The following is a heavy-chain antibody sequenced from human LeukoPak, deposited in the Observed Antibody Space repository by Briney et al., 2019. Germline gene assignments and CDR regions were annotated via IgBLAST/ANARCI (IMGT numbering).Heavy chain of an antibody. Sequence: SETLSLTCAVSGGSISSGGYSWSWIRQPPGRGLEWIGYIYHSGSTYYNPSLKSRVTISVDRSKNQFSLKLSSVTAADTAVYYCARGSGYYVGCYFDNWGQGTLVTVSS. CDR2: IYHSGST. CDR1: GGSISSGGYS. D-gene: IGHD3-22*01. V-gene: IGHV4-30-2*02. J-gene: IGHJ4*02. CDR3: ARGSGYYVGCYFDN.